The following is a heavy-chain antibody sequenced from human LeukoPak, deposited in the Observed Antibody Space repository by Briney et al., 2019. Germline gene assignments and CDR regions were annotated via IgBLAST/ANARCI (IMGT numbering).Heavy chain of an antibody. V-gene: IGHV4-59*01. CDR1: GGSISSYY. CDR3: ARAYGDYVNY. CDR2: IYYSGST. Sequence: SETLSLTCTVSGGSISSYYWSWIRQPPGKGLEWIGYIYYSGSTNYNPSLKSRVTISVDTSKNQFSLKLSSVTAADTAVYYCARAYGDYVNYWGQGTLGTGSS. J-gene: IGHJ4*02. D-gene: IGHD4-17*01.